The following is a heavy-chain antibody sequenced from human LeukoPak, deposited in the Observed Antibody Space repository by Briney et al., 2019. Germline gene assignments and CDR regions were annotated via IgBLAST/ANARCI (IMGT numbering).Heavy chain of an antibody. Sequence: PSETLSLTCTVSGGSISSYYWSWIRQPPGKGLEWIGYIYYSGSTNYNPSLKSRVTISVDTSKNQFSLKLSSVTAADTAVYYCARSLVVVYYFDYWGQGTLVTVSS. J-gene: IGHJ4*02. CDR1: GGSISSYY. CDR2: IYYSGST. V-gene: IGHV4-59*01. CDR3: ARSLVVVYYFDY. D-gene: IGHD3-22*01.